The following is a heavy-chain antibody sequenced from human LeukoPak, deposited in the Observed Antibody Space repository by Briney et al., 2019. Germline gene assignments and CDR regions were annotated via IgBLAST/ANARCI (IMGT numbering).Heavy chain of an antibody. V-gene: IGHV3-48*01. CDR3: ARGPWFGELLY. Sequence: GGSLRLSCAASGSTFSSYSMNWVRQAPGKGLEWVSYISSSSSTIYYADSVKGRFTISRDNAKNSLYLQMNSLRAEDTAVYYCARGPWFGELLYWGQGTLVTVSS. CDR2: ISSSSSTI. CDR1: GSTFSSYS. J-gene: IGHJ4*02. D-gene: IGHD3-10*01.